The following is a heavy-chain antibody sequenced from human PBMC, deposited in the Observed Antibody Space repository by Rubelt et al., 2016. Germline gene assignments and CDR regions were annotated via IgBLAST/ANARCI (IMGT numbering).Heavy chain of an antibody. J-gene: IGHJ4*02. D-gene: IGHD3-3*01. Sequence: QLQLQESGPRLVKPSETLSLTCTVSGGSISSSSYYWGWIRQPPGKGLEWIGSFYYSGSTYYNPSLKSRVTISVDTSKNQFSLKLSSVTASDTAVYYCARGRFLEWLPPDYWGQGTLVTVSS. CDR1: GGSISSSSYY. CDR3: ARGRFLEWLPPDY. V-gene: IGHV4-39*01. CDR2: FYYSGST.